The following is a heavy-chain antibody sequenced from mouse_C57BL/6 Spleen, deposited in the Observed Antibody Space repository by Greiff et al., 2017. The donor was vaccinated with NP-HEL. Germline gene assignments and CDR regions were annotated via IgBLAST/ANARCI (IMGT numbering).Heavy chain of an antibody. CDR1: GYTFTSYG. V-gene: IGHV1-81*01. Sequence: VKLVESGAELARPGASVKLSCKASGYTFTSYGISWVKQRTGQGLEWIGEIYPRSGNTYYNEKFKGKATLTADKSSSTAYMELRSWTSEDSAVYFCARRFAWFAYGAKGLWSLSLQ. CDR3: ARRFAWFAY. J-gene: IGHJ3*01. CDR2: IYPRSGNT.